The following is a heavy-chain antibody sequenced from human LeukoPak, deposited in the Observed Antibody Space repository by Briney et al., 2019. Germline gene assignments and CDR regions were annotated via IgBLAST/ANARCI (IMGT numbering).Heavy chain of an antibody. V-gene: IGHV4-59*01. Sequence: SETLSLTCTVSGGSISSYYWSWIRQPPGKGLEWIGYIYYSGSTNYNPSLKSRVTISVDTSKNQFSLKLSSVTAADTAVYYCARERQESKGITYYYYYMDVWGKGTTVTISS. CDR1: GGSISSYY. J-gene: IGHJ6*03. CDR3: ARERQESKGITYYYYYMDV. D-gene: IGHD3-16*01. CDR2: IYYSGST.